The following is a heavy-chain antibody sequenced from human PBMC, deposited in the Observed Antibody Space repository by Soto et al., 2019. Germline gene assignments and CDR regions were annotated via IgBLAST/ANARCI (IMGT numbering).Heavy chain of an antibody. D-gene: IGHD1-20*01. CDR3: ARSNWNPPLYYFDY. Sequence: SETLSLTCTVSGGSISSYYWSWIRQPPGKGLEWIGYIYYSGSTNYNPSLKSRVTISVDTSKNQFSLKLSSVTAADTAVYYCARSNWNPPLYYFDYWGQGTLVTVSS. CDR2: IYYSGST. J-gene: IGHJ4*02. CDR1: GGSISSYY. V-gene: IGHV4-59*08.